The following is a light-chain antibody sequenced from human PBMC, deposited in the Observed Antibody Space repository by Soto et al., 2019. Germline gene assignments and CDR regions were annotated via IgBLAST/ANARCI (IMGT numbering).Light chain of an antibody. Sequence: QSALTQPASVSGSPGQSITISCTGTSSDVGAYNYVSWYQQHPGKAPKLMIYEVTNRPSGVSNRFSGSKSGNTASLTISGLQAEDEADYYCSSYTSSSTRAFGGGTQLTVL. J-gene: IGLJ7*01. CDR1: SSDVGAYNY. CDR3: SSYTSSSTRA. CDR2: EVT. V-gene: IGLV2-14*01.